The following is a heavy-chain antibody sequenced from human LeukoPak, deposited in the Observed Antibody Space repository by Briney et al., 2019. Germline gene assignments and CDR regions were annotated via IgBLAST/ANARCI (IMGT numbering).Heavy chain of an antibody. J-gene: IGHJ6*02. CDR2: IYSGGST. Sequence: PGGSLRLSCAASGFTVSSNYASWVRQAPGKGLEWVSVIYSGGSTYYADSVKGRFTISRDNSKNTLYLQMNSLRAEDTAVYYCARYCSGGSCYRGMDVWGQGTTVTVSS. V-gene: IGHV3-53*01. CDR3: ARYCSGGSCYRGMDV. CDR1: GFTVSSNY. D-gene: IGHD2-15*01.